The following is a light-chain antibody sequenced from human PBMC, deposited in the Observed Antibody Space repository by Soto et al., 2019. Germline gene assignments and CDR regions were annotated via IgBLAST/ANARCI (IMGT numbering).Light chain of an antibody. Sequence: EIVMTQSPATLSVSPRERATLSCRASQSVSGNLAWYQQKPGQAPRLLIFDASTRATGIPGRFSGSGSGTEFTLTISSLLSEDFALYYCQQYNLWPLTFGGGTRVEIK. CDR1: QSVSGN. CDR2: DAS. V-gene: IGKV3-15*01. J-gene: IGKJ4*01. CDR3: QQYNLWPLT.